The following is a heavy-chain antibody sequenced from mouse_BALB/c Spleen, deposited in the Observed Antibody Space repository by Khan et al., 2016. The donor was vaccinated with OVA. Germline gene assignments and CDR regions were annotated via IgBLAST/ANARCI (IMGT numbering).Heavy chain of an antibody. J-gene: IGHJ3*01. V-gene: IGHV5-15*02. CDR3: VRGGFAY. Sequence: EVELVESGGGLVQPGGSRKLSCAASGFTFIDYGMAWVRQTPGKGPEWIAFISSVASSIYYADTVTGRFTISSEPDKNTLYQEKSRLRSDDTAMYYCVRGGFAYWGQGTLVTVSA. CDR2: ISSVASSI. CDR1: GFTFIDYG.